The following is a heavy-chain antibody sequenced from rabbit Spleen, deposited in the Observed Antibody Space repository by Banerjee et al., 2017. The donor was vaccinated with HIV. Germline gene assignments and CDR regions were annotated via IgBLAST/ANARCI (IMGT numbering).Heavy chain of an antibody. J-gene: IGHJ6*01. CDR1: GFSFSSSDY. CDR2: AYPGSSGST. D-gene: IGHD8-1*01. V-gene: IGHV1S40*01. Sequence: QSLEESGGGLVQPEGSLALTCKASGFSFSSSDYICWVRQAPGKGLEWVACAYPGSSGSTYSATWAKGRFTISKTSSTTVTLQMTSLTAADTATYFCARDAGTSFSTYGMDLWGPGTSSPS. CDR3: ARDAGTSFSTYGMDL.